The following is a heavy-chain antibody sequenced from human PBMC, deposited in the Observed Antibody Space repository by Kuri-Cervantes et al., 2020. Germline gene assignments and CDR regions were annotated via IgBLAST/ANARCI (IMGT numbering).Heavy chain of an antibody. CDR1: GFIFDDYT. D-gene: IGHD6-13*01. CDR3: ARWGIAAAGTR. CDR2: ISSSSSYI. V-gene: IGHV3-21*01. J-gene: IGHJ4*02. Sequence: GESLKISCAASGFIFDDYTMHWVRQAPGKGLEWVSSISSSSSYIYYADSVKGRFTISRDNAKNSLYLQMNSLRAEDTAVYYCARWGIAAAGTRWGQGTLVTVSS.